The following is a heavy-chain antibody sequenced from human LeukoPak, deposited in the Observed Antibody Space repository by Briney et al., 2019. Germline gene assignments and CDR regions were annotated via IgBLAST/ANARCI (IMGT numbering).Heavy chain of an antibody. D-gene: IGHD4-17*01. CDR3: ARDSQGPEMTTN. Sequence: ASVKVSCESSGYTFTGYYMHWVRQAPGQGLEWMGWINPNSGGTNYAQKFQGRVTMTRDTSISTAYMELSRLRSDDTAVYYCARDSQGPEMTTNWGQGTLVTVSS. J-gene: IGHJ4*02. CDR2: INPNSGGT. V-gene: IGHV1-2*02. CDR1: GYTFTGYY.